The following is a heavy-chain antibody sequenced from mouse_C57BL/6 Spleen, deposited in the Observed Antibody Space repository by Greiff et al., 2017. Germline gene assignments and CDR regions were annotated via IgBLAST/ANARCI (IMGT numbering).Heavy chain of an antibody. Sequence: VQLQQPGAELVKPGASVKLSCKASGYTFTSYWMQWVKQRPGQGLEWIGEIDPSDSYTNYNQKFKGKATLTVDTSSSTAYMQLSSLTSEDSAVYYCARVDYSFDYWGQGTTLTVSS. V-gene: IGHV1-50*01. CDR3: ARVDYSFDY. J-gene: IGHJ2*01. CDR2: IDPSDSYT. CDR1: GYTFTSYW. D-gene: IGHD2-4*01.